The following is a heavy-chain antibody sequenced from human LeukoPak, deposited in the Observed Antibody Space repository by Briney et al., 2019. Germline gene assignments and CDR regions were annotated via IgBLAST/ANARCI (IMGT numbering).Heavy chain of an antibody. CDR1: GYTLTESS. Sequence: ASVKVSCKVSGYTLTESSMHWVRQAPGKGLEWMGGFDPEDGETIYAQKFQGRVTMTEDTSTDTAYMELSSLRSEDTAVYYCATPAFLEWLLPFDYWGQGTLVTVSS. CDR2: FDPEDGET. V-gene: IGHV1-24*01. CDR3: ATPAFLEWLLPFDY. D-gene: IGHD3-3*02. J-gene: IGHJ4*02.